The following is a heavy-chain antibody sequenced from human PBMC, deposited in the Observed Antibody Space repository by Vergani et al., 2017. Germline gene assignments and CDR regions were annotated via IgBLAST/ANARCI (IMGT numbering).Heavy chain of an antibody. J-gene: IGHJ4*02. CDR3: AKHFRGWSIDY. D-gene: IGHD3-3*01. CDR1: GFTLSNYD. CDR2: IQFDGSNQ. V-gene: IGHV3-30*02. Sequence: QVQLVESGGGVVQRGGSLRLSCATSGFTLSNYDMQRIRQGPGKGLEFVAFIQFDGSNQYYADSVKGRFTLSRDFSKNTLYLQMNSLRTDDTATYYCAKHFRGWSIDYWGQGTQVIVSS.